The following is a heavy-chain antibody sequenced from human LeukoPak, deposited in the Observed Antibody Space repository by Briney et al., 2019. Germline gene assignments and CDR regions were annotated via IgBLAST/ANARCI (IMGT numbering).Heavy chain of an antibody. Sequence: GGSLRLSCAASGFTFSSYAMSWVRQAPGKGLEWASAISGSGGSTYYADSVKGRFTISRDNSKNTLYLQMNSLRAEDTAVYYCAKAYSGSYYVNIALDYWGQGTLVTVSS. CDR1: GFTFSSYA. CDR3: AKAYSGSYYVNIALDY. V-gene: IGHV3-23*01. D-gene: IGHD1-26*01. CDR2: ISGSGGST. J-gene: IGHJ4*02.